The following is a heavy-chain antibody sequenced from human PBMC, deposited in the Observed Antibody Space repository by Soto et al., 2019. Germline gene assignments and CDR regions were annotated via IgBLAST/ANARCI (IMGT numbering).Heavy chain of an antibody. V-gene: IGHV3-23*01. CDR2: ISGSGGST. D-gene: IGHD6-19*01. CDR1: GFTFSSYA. J-gene: IGHJ5*02. Sequence: GSLRLSCAASGFTFSSYAMSWVRQAPGKGLEWVSAISGSGGSTYYADSVKGRFTISRDNSKNTLYLQMNSLRAEDTAVYYCAKGIAVALYNWFDPWGQGTLVTVPQ. CDR3: AKGIAVALYNWFDP.